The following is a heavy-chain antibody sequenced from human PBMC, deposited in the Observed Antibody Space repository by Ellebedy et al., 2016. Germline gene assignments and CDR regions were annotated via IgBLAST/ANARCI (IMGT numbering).Heavy chain of an antibody. CDR2: ISSSGSNI. CDR3: AKDRDDDGDYVFDS. V-gene: IGHV3-21*04. CDR1: GSTFSGYT. D-gene: IGHD4-17*01. J-gene: IGHJ4*02. Sequence: GESLKISXAASGSTFSGYTMNWVRQAPGKGLEWVSSISSSGSNIYSADSLKGRFTISRDNRKNTLYLQMNSLRAEDTAVYYCAKDRDDDGDYVFDSWGQGSLVTVPS.